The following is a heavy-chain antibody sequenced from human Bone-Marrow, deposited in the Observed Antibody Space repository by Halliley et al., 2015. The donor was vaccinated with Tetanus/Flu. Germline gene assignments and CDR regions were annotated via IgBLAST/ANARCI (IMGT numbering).Heavy chain of an antibody. J-gene: IGHJ5*02. V-gene: IGHV5-10-1*01. Sequence: QLVQSGAEVKKPGESLRISCKGSGSSFANHWITWVRQVPGKGLEWMGMLDPSDSYSNYSPSFQGHVTFSADKTINTAYLHWSSLKASDTAIYYCARHRDDYSTSSSAPGGQGTLFTVSS. CDR3: ARHRDDYSTSSSAP. D-gene: IGHD4-4*01. CDR1: GSSFANHW. CDR2: LDPSDSYS.